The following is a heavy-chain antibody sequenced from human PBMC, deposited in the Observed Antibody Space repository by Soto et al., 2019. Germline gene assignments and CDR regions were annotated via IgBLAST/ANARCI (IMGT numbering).Heavy chain of an antibody. Sequence: SQTLSLTCAISGDSVSSNSAAWNWIRQSPSRGLEWLGRTYYRSKWYNDYAVSVKSRIIINPDTSKNQFSLQLNSVTPEDTAVYYCARDRAGSRGNYYYYGMDVWGQGTTVTVSS. D-gene: IGHD3-16*01. J-gene: IGHJ6*02. CDR3: ARDRAGSRGNYYYYGMDV. CDR1: GDSVSSNSAA. CDR2: TYYRSKWYN. V-gene: IGHV6-1*01.